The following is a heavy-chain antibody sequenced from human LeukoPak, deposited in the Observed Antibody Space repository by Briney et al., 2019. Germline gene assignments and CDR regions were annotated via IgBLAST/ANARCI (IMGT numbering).Heavy chain of an antibody. CDR3: AREAAAAGVDY. J-gene: IGHJ4*02. D-gene: IGHD6-13*01. V-gene: IGHV4-4*07. CDR1: GGSISFYY. Sequence: SETLSLTCSVSGGSISFYYWSWIRQPAGKGLEWIGRIYTSGTTNYNPSLKSRVTISVDTSKDQFSLKLSSVTAADTAVYYCAREAAAAGVDYWGQGTLVTVSS. CDR2: IYTSGTT.